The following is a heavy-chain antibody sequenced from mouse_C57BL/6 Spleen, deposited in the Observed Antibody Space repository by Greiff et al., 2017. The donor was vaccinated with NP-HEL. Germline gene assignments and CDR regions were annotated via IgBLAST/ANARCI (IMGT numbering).Heavy chain of an antibody. CDR2: IDPSDSET. D-gene: IGHD2-1*01. Sequence: QVQLQQSGTVLARPGAPVKMSCKTSGYTFTSYWMHWVKQRPIQGLEWIGNIDPSDSETHYNQKFKDKATLTVDKSSSTAYMQLSSLTSEDSAVYYCARVPRSTFYAMDYWGQGTSVTVSS. CDR1: GYTFTSYW. CDR3: ARVPRSTFYAMDY. V-gene: IGHV1-52*01. J-gene: IGHJ4*01.